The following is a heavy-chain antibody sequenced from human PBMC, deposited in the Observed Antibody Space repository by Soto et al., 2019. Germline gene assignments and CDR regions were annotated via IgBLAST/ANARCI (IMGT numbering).Heavy chain of an antibody. D-gene: IGHD1-1*01. Sequence: PSETLSLTCAVSGGSITSYYWSWIRQPPGKGLEWIASIYYRGTTNHNPSLKSRVTISVDMSKNQFSLKLTSVTAADTAVYFCARLDTVANYFDYWGQGALVTVS. V-gene: IGHV4-59*01. CDR2: IYYRGTT. J-gene: IGHJ4*02. CDR3: ARLDTVANYFDY. CDR1: GGSITSYY.